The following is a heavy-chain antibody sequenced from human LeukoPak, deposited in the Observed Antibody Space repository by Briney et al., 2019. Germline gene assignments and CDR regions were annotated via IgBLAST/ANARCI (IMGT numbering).Heavy chain of an antibody. CDR3: ARTHYYGSGSHGFDY. CDR1: GGTFSSYA. CDR2: IIPIFGTA. Sequence: ASVKVSCKASGGTFSSYAISWVRQAPGQGLEWMGGIIPIFGTANYAQKFQGRVTITADKSTSTAYMELSSLRSEDTAVYYCARTHYYGSGSHGFDYWGQGTLVTVSS. J-gene: IGHJ4*02. D-gene: IGHD3-10*01. V-gene: IGHV1-69*06.